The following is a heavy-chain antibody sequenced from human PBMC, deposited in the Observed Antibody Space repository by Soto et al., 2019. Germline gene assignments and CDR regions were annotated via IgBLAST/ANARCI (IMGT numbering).Heavy chain of an antibody. CDR3: ARDWALWSGFIAFGMDV. CDR2: ISAYNGNT. Sequence: ASVKVSCKASGYTFTSYGISWVRQAPGQGLEWMGWISAYNGNTNYAQKLQGRVTMTTDTSTSTAYMELRSLRSDDTAVYYCARDWALWSGFIAFGMDVWGQGTTVTVSS. V-gene: IGHV1-18*01. CDR1: GYTFTSYG. D-gene: IGHD3-3*01. J-gene: IGHJ6*02.